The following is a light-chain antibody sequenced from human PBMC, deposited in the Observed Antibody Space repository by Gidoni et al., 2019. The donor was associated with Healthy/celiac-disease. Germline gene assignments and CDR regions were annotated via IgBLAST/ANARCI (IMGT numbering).Light chain of an antibody. CDR3: AAWDDSLSGLV. J-gene: IGLJ2*01. V-gene: IGLV1-47*02. CDR1: SSNIGSNY. CDR2: SNN. Sequence: QSVLIQPPSASGTPGQRVTISCSGSSSNIGSNYVYWYQQLPGTAPKLLIYSNNQRPSGVPDRFSGSKSGTSASLAISGLRSEDEADYYCAAWDDSLSGLVFGGGTKLTVL.